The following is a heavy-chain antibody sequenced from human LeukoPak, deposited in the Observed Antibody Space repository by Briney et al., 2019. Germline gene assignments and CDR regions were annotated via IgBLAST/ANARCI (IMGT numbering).Heavy chain of an antibody. D-gene: IGHD3-3*01. CDR1: GYTFTSYY. CDR2: INPSGGST. Sequence: ASVKVSCKASGYTFTSYYMHWVRQAPGQGLEWMGIINPSGGSTSYAQKFQGRVTMTRDTSTSTVYMELSSLRSEDTAVYYCARAVGISIFGVVMNLSGWFDPWGQGTLVTVSS. CDR3: ARAVGISIFGVVMNLSGWFDP. V-gene: IGHV1-46*01. J-gene: IGHJ5*02.